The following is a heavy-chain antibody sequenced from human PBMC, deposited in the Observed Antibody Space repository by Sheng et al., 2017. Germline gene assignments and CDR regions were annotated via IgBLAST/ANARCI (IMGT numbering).Heavy chain of an antibody. D-gene: IGHD1-1*01. J-gene: IGHJ4*02. V-gene: IGHV4-34*01. CDR2: SIIVVAP. Sequence: QVQLHQWGAGLLKPSGALSLTCAVYGGSFSDYYWTWIRQPPRKGRGSGLGKSIIVVAPTSTRPSSLDSIXSVDTSKSQFSLKLSSVTAADTAVYYCARALPYNGGLFDYWGPGSPGHRLL. CDR3: ARALPYNGGLFDY. CDR1: GGSFSDYY.